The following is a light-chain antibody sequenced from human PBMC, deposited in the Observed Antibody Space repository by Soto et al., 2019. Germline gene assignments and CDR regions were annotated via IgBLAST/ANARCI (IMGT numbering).Light chain of an antibody. Sequence: QSALTQPASVSGSPGQSITIPCTGTSGDVGGYNLVSWYQKHPGKAPKLMIYEVTERPSGVSNRFSGSKSGNTASLTISGLQPDYEADYYCCSYAGNSEVFGTGTKLTVL. J-gene: IGLJ1*01. V-gene: IGLV2-23*02. CDR1: SGDVGGYNL. CDR3: CSYAGNSEV. CDR2: EVT.